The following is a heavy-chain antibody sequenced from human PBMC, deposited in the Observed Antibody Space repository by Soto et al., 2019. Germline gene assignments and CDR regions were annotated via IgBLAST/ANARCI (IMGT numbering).Heavy chain of an antibody. D-gene: IGHD1-26*01. CDR2: IYHSGST. CDR1: GGSISSSNW. J-gene: IGHJ4*02. Sequence: SETLSLTCAVSGGSISSSNWWSWVRQPPGKGLEWIGEIYHSGSTNYNPSLKSLVTISVDKSKNQFSLKLSSVTAADTAVYYCARSGSYGGGYFDYWGQGTLVTVS. CDR3: ARSGSYGGGYFDY. V-gene: IGHV4-4*02.